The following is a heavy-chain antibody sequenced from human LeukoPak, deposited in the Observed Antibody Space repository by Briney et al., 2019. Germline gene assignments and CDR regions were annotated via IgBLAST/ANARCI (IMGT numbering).Heavy chain of an antibody. CDR3: ARAYDSSGYYYNWFDP. CDR1: GGSISSYY. D-gene: IGHD3-22*01. V-gene: IGHV4-4*07. CDR2: IYTSGST. J-gene: IGHJ5*02. Sequence: SETLSLTCTVSGGSISSYYWSWIRQPAGKGLEWIGRIYTSGSTNYNPSLKSRVTMSVDTSKNQFSLKLSSVTAAGTAVYYCARAYDSSGYYYNWFDPWGQGTLVTVSS.